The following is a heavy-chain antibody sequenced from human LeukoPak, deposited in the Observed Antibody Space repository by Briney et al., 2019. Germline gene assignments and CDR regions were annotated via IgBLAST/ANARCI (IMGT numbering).Heavy chain of an antibody. V-gene: IGHV3-23*01. CDR3: AKGGYRAYCTTSSCQSWFAS. Sequence: PGGSLRLSCGASVFGFNIYAVSWVRQAPGMGLEWVSVISGSGGSTDYADSVKGRFTISRDNSNNTLYLQMNSLRAEDTAVYYCAKGGYRAYCTTSSCQSWFASWGQGTLVIVSS. J-gene: IGHJ5*01. CDR1: VFGFNIYA. D-gene: IGHD2-2*01. CDR2: ISGSGGST.